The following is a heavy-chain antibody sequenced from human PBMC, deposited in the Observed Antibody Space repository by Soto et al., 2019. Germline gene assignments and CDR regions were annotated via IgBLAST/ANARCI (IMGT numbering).Heavy chain of an antibody. CDR1: GDFLTTYY. CDR2: IFYGGHT. CDR3: ARGHYDFWSGYRPRCHFDY. D-gene: IGHD3-3*01. Sequence: PSETLSLTCDVSGDFLTTYYWNWIRQSPGKGLEWIGYIFYGGHTNYNPSLRGRATISVDTSKNQFSLKLSSVTAADTAVYYCARGHYDFWSGYRPRCHFDYWGQGTLVTVSS. J-gene: IGHJ4*02. V-gene: IGHV4-59*12.